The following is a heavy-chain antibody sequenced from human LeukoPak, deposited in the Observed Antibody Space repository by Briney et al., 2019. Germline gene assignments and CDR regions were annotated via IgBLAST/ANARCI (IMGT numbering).Heavy chain of an antibody. CDR1: GFTSSSYS. V-gene: IGHV3-21*01. CDR2: ISSSSSYI. Sequence: PGGSLRLSCAASGFTSSSYSMNWVRQAPGKGLEWVSSISSSSSYIYYADSVKGRFTISRDNAKNSLYLQMNSLRAEDTAVYYCARGGTTVLHYFDYWGQGTLVTVSS. CDR3: ARGGTTVLHYFDY. J-gene: IGHJ4*02. D-gene: IGHD2-2*01.